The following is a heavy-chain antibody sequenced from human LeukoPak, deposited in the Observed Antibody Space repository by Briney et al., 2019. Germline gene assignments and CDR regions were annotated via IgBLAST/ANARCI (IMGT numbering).Heavy chain of an antibody. CDR3: ARSKAYSGYFDY. V-gene: IGHV4-59*08. CDR2: IGYSGSA. J-gene: IGHJ4*02. Sequence: SETLSLTCAVSGASISSYFWSWIRQPPGKGLEYIGYIGYSGSANYNPSLKSRVTISVDTSKNQFSLKLTSVTAADTAVYYCARSKAYSGYFDYWGQGTLVTVSS. D-gene: IGHD4-11*01. CDR1: GASISSYF.